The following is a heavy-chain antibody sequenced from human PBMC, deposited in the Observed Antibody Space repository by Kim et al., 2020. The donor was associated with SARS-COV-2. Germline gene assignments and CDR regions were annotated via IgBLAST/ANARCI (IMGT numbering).Heavy chain of an antibody. CDR2: INPSGGST. CDR3: ARDQGITIFGTVDYCYYMDV. D-gene: IGHD3-3*01. CDR1: GYTFTSYY. V-gene: IGHV1-46*01. Sequence: ASVKVSCKASGYTFTSYYMHWVRQAPGQGLEWMGIINPSGGSTSYAQKFQGRVTMTRDTSTSTVYMELSSLRSEDTAVYYCARDQGITIFGTVDYCYYMDVWGKRTTVTVSS. J-gene: IGHJ6*03.